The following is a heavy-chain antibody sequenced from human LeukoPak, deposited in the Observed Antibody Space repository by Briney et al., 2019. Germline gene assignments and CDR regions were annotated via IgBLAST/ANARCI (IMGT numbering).Heavy chain of an antibody. D-gene: IGHD2-21*02. CDR2: ISYDGSNK. CDR3: ARSTVYCGGDCYIGPLDY. CDR1: GFTFSSYA. J-gene: IGHJ4*02. V-gene: IGHV3-30-3*01. Sequence: GGSLRLSCAASGFTFSSYAMHWVRQAPGKGLEWVAVISYDGSNKYYADSVKGRFTISRDNSKNTLYLQMNSLRAEDTAVYYCARSTVYCGGDCYIGPLDYWGQGTLVTVSS.